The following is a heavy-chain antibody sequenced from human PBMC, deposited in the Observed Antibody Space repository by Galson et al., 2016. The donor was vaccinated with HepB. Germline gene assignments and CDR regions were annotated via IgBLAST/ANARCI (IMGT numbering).Heavy chain of an antibody. D-gene: IGHD5-24*01. V-gene: IGHV3-53*01. Sequence: SLRLSCAASGFTVSRYYMSWVRQAPGKGLEWVSVFYIGGSTYYADSVQGRFTIARDTSKNMLYLQMNSLRDEDTAVYYCARGDGYNYGGYWGRGILVTASS. J-gene: IGHJ4*02. CDR3: ARGDGYNYGGY. CDR1: GFTVSRYY. CDR2: FYIGGST.